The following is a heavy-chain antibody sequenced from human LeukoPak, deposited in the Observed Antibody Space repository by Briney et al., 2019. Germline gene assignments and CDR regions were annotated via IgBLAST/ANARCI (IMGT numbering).Heavy chain of an antibody. CDR1: GYSISSGYY. J-gene: IGHJ5*02. CDR2: IYHSGST. Sequence: SETLSLTCTVSGYSISSGYYWGWTRQPPGKGLEWIGSIYHSGSTYYNPSLKSRVTISVDTSKNQFSLKLSSVTAADTAVYYCARDIVVVPAASDWFDPWGQGTLVTVSS. CDR3: ARDIVVVPAASDWFDP. D-gene: IGHD2-2*01. V-gene: IGHV4-38-2*02.